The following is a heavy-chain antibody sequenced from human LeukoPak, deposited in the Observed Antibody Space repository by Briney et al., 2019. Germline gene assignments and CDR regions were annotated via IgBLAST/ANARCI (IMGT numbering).Heavy chain of an antibody. D-gene: IGHD2-2*01. CDR3: ATVLPYCSSTSCLFDY. CDR2: FDPEDGET. V-gene: IGHV1-24*01. CDR1: GYTLTELS. J-gene: IGHJ4*02. Sequence: ASVKVSCKVSGYTLTELSMHWVRQAPGKGLEWMGGFDPEDGETIYAQKFQGRVTMTEDTSTDTAYVELSNLRSEDTAVYYCATVLPYCSSTSCLFDYWGQGTLVTVSS.